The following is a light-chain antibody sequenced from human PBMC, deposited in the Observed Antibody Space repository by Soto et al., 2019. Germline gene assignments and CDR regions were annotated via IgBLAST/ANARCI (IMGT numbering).Light chain of an antibody. CDR1: QSISSW. V-gene: IGKV1-12*01. J-gene: IGKJ5*01. CDR3: QQANSLPLT. Sequence: DIQMTQSPSTLSASLGDRVNITCRASQSISSWLAWYQQKPGKAPKLLIYDASSLQSGVPSRFSGSGSGTDFTLTISSLQPEDFATYYCQQANSLPLTFGQGTRLEIK. CDR2: DAS.